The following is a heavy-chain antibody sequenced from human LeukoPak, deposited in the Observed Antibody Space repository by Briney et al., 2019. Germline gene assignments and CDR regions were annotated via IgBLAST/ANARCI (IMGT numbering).Heavy chain of an antibody. J-gene: IGHJ6*02. V-gene: IGHV4-39*01. Sequence: PSETLSLTCTVSGGSISSSSYYWGWIRQPPGKGLEWIGSIYYSGSTYYNPSLKSRVTISVDTSKNQFSLKLSSATAADTAVYYCAAGGGPAAMYYYYYYGMDVWGQGTTVTVSS. CDR3: AAGGGPAAMYYYYYYGMDV. D-gene: IGHD2-2*01. CDR1: GGSISSSSYY. CDR2: IYYSGST.